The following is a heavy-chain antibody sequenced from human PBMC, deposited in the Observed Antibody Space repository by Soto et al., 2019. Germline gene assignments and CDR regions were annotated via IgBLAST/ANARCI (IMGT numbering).Heavy chain of an antibody. CDR1: GFRFSSKA. CDR2: ISGSGSST. Sequence: EVQLLESGGGLVQPGGSLRLSCAASGFRFSSKAMSWVRQAPGKGLVWVSIISGSGSSTYYTDSLKGRFTISRDNSKNMVYLEMNYLRAEDTAVYYCAKENGFQFVNFGASGFDYWGQGSLVSVSS. V-gene: IGHV3-23*01. D-gene: IGHD6-6*01. CDR3: AKENGFQFVNFGASGFDY. J-gene: IGHJ4*02.